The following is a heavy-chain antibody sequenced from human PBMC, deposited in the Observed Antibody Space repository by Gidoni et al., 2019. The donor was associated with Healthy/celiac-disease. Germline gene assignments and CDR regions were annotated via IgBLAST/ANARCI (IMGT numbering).Heavy chain of an antibody. CDR3: TRHPSRTTVLGYYYDYYMDV. J-gene: IGHJ6*03. CDR2: IRSKANSYAT. CDR1: GFTFSGSA. Sequence: EVQLVESGGGLVQPGGSLKLSCAASGFTFSGSAMHWVRQASGKGLEGVGRIRSKANSYATAYAASVKGRFTISRDDSKNTAYLQMNSLKTEDTAVYYCTRHPSRTTVLGYYYDYYMDVWGKGTTVTVSS. D-gene: IGHD1-1*01. V-gene: IGHV3-73*02.